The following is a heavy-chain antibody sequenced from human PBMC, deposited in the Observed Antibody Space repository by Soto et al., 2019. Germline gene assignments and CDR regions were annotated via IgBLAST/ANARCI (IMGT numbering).Heavy chain of an antibody. CDR1: GGSISSYY. V-gene: IGHV4-59*01. J-gene: IGHJ5*02. D-gene: IGHD6-19*01. CDR3: ARGNSSGWYLEFRNWLDP. Sequence: SETLSLTCTVSGGSISSYYWSWIRQPPGKGLEWIGYIYYSGSTNYNPSLKSRVTISVDTSKNQFSLKLSSVTAADTAVYYCARGNSSGWYLEFRNWLDPWGQGTLVTVYS. CDR2: IYYSGST.